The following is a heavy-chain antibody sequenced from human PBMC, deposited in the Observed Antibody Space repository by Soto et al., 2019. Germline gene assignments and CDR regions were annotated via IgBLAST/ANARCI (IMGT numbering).Heavy chain of an antibody. J-gene: IGHJ4*02. CDR3: ARVVVVPAAGIDY. Sequence: SVGGLVKPGGSLRLSCAASGFTFSSYSMNWVRQAPGKGLEWVSSISSSSSYIYYADSVKGRFTISRDNAKNSLYLQMNSLRAEDTAVYYCARVVVVPAAGIDYWGQGTLVTVSS. D-gene: IGHD2-2*01. CDR1: GFTFSSYS. V-gene: IGHV3-21*01. CDR2: ISSSSSYI.